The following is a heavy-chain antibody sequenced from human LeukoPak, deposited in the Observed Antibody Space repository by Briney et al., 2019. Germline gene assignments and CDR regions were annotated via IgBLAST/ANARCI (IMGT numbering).Heavy chain of an antibody. CDR3: ARDGNYPDYYYYYGMDV. CDR1: GASISTYF. Sequence: SETLSLTCTVSGASISTYFWTWIRQPAGKGLEWIGRIYPNGAINYNPSLKSRVTMSVDTSKNQFSLKLISVTAADTAVYYCARDGNYPDYYYYYGMDVWGQGTTVTVSS. CDR2: IYPNGAI. J-gene: IGHJ6*02. V-gene: IGHV4-4*07. D-gene: IGHD1-7*01.